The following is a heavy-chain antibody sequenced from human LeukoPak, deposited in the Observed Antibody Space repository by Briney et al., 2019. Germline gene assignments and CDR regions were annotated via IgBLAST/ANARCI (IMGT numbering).Heavy chain of an antibody. V-gene: IGHV3-48*01. CDR1: GFTFSSYS. Sequence: PGGSLRLSCAASGFTFSSYSMNWVRQAPGKGLEWVSYIRSSGSPIYYADSVRGRFTISRDNSKNTLFLQMNSLRPDDTAVYYCAKRGHYSLNWYHYFDYWGQGTLVTVSS. J-gene: IGHJ4*02. D-gene: IGHD6-13*01. CDR3: AKRGHYSLNWYHYFDY. CDR2: IRSSGSPI.